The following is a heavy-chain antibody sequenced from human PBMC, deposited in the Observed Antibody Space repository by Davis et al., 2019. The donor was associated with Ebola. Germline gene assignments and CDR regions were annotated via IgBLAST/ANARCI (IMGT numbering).Heavy chain of an antibody. CDR2: IIPIFGTA. Sequence: SVKVSCKASGGTFSSYAISWVRQAPGQGLEWMGGIIPIFGTANYAQKFQGRVTITADESTSTAYMELSSLRSEDTAVYYCARGDSSSYYYYYYMDVWGKGTTVTVSS. CDR3: ARGDSSSYYYYYYMDV. V-gene: IGHV1-69*13. CDR1: GGTFSSYA. J-gene: IGHJ6*03. D-gene: IGHD4-11*01.